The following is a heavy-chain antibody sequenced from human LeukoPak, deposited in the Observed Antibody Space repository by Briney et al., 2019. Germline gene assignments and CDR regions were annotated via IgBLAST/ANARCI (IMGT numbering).Heavy chain of an antibody. CDR1: GGPFSSYY. CDR2: IYYTGSA. J-gene: IGHJ4*02. V-gene: IGHV4-59*12. Sequence: PSETLSLTCTVSGGPFSSYYWSWIRQPPGKGLEWIGYIYYTGSAHYNPSLKSRVTMSVDTSKNQFSLKLSSVTAADTAIYYCADTPLYWSQGTLVTVSS. CDR3: ADTPLY.